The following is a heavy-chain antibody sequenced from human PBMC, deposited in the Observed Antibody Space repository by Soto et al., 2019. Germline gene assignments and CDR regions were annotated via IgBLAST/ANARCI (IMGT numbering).Heavy chain of an antibody. Sequence: ASVKVSCKASGYTFTGYGISWVRQAPGQGLEWMGWISAYNGNTNYAQKLQGRVTMTTDTSTSTAYMELRSLRSDDTAVYYCARNLRPWYYYDSSGYYRPNAFDIWGQGTMVTVSS. V-gene: IGHV1-18*04. CDR2: ISAYNGNT. D-gene: IGHD3-22*01. J-gene: IGHJ3*02. CDR3: ARNLRPWYYYDSSGYYRPNAFDI. CDR1: GYTFTGYG.